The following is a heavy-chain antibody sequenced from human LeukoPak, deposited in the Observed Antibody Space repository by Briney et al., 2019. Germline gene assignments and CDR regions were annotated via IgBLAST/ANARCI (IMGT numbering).Heavy chain of an antibody. J-gene: IGHJ6*03. Sequence: PSETLSLTCTVSGGSISSSSYYWGWIRQPPGKGLEWIGSIYYSGSAYYNPSLKSRVTISVDTSKNQFSLKLSSVTAADTAVYYCARHVESIVVVPAALYYYYYMDVWGKGTTVTVSS. CDR2: IYYSGSA. CDR3: ARHVESIVVVPAALYYYYYMDV. CDR1: GGSISSSSYY. D-gene: IGHD2-2*01. V-gene: IGHV4-39*01.